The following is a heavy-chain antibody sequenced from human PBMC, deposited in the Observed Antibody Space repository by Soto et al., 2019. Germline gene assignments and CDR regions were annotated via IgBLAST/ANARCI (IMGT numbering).Heavy chain of an antibody. Sequence: QVQLVESGGGVVQPGRSLRLSCAASGFTFSSYGMHWVRQAPGKGLEWVAVISHDGSNKYYADSVKGRFTISRDNSKNTLYLQMNRLRAEDTIVYYCAKVIGYCTNGVCSPATRYYGMDVWGQGTTVTVSS. CDR1: GFTFSSYG. CDR2: ISHDGSNK. D-gene: IGHD2-8*01. J-gene: IGHJ6*02. V-gene: IGHV3-30*18. CDR3: AKVIGYCTNGVCSPATRYYGMDV.